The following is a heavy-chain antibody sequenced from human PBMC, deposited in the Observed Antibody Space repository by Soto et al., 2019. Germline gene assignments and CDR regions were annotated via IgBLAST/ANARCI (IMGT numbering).Heavy chain of an antibody. D-gene: IGHD3-3*01. J-gene: IGHJ5*02. V-gene: IGHV1-69*06. Sequence: ASVKVSCKASGGTFSSYAISWVRQAPGQGLEWMGGIIPIFGTANYAQKFQGRVTITADKSTSTAYMELSSLRSEDTAVYYCARVAPQYYDFWSGYSSGWFDPWGQGTLVTVSS. CDR1: GGTFSSYA. CDR2: IIPIFGTA. CDR3: ARVAPQYYDFWSGYSSGWFDP.